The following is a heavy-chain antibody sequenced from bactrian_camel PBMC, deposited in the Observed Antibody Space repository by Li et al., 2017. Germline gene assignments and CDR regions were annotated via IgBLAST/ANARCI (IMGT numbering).Heavy chain of an antibody. D-gene: IGHD1*01. V-gene: IGHV3S53*01. J-gene: IGHJ4*01. Sequence: HVQLVESGGGTAQPGRSLRLSCAASGNTYSLNCLGWFRQTPGKEREQVAVFIYTFGRSTRYADSVKGRFTISQDATNTVHLQMNNLKAEDTAIYYCAADVGMMSGYCRPNYWGQGTQVTVS. CDR1: GNTYSLNC. CDR3: AADVGMMSGYCRPNY. CDR2: YTFGRST.